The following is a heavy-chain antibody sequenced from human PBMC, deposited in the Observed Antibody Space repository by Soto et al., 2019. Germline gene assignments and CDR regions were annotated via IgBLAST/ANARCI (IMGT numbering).Heavy chain of an antibody. V-gene: IGHV4-4*02. J-gene: IGHJ6*02. CDR1: GGSISSTNG. Sequence: QVQLQESGLGLVESSGPLSLTCAVSGGSISSTNGWSWVRQSPGKCLEWIGEIYHNVSPDYSPSLKSRVSIPVDKSKHHFSLHLTSVTAADTAVYFCGRWLWTSYCMDVCGQGNTVNLSS. CDR2: IYHNVSP. D-gene: IGHD3-3*01. CDR3: GRWLWTSYCMDV.